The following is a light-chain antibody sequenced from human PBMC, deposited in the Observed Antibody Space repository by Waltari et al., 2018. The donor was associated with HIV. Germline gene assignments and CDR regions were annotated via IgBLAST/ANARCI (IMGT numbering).Light chain of an antibody. Sequence: EVVLTQSPLTVSVSPGVRVTLPCRASESVGNNIAWYQQKPGQAPRLVVYGGSTRATGLPVRFSGSGSRTDFTLTINTLKSEDIAIYFCQQYRDWPRYTFGQGTKLDIK. CDR2: GGS. J-gene: IGKJ2*01. V-gene: IGKV3-15*01. CDR1: ESVGNN. CDR3: QQYRDWPRYT.